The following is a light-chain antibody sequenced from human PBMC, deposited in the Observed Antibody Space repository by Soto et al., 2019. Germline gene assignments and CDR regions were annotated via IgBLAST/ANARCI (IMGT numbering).Light chain of an antibody. CDR3: LQHNSYPYT. CDR1: QDIRNA. CDR2: ASS. Sequence: DIQRTQSPSSLSASVGDRVTITGRASQDIRNALGWHQQKPGKAPKRMIYASSSLQRGVTSRFSGSGSGTEFTLTISSLQPEDFATYYCLQHNSYPYTLGQGTKLEIK. V-gene: IGKV1-17*01. J-gene: IGKJ2*01.